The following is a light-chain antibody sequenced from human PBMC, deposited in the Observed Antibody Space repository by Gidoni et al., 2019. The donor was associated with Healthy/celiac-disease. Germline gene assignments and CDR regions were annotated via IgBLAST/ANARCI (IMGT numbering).Light chain of an antibody. J-gene: IGLJ3*02. CDR3: QAWDSSIHWV. CDR1: KVGDKY. CDR2: QDS. Sequence: SYELTQPPSVSVSPGQTASITCSGDKVGDKYACWYQQKPGQSPVLVIYQDSKRPSGIPERFSGSNSGNTATLTISGTQAMDEADYYCQAWDSSIHWVFGGGTKLTV. V-gene: IGLV3-1*01.